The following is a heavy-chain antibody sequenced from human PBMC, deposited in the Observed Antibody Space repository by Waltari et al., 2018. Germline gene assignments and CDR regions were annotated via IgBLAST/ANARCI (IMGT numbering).Heavy chain of an antibody. V-gene: IGHV1-69*06. CDR2: IIPIFGTA. D-gene: IGHD3-22*01. CDR1: GYTFSSYA. J-gene: IGHJ4*02. CDR3: ASQAYYYDSSGYSFDY. Sequence: QVQLVQSGAEVKKPGASVKVSCKASGYTFSSYAISWVRQAPGQGLEWMGGIIPIFGTANYAQKFQGRVTITADKSTSTAYMELSSLRSEDTAVYYCASQAYYYDSSGYSFDYWGQGTLVTVSS.